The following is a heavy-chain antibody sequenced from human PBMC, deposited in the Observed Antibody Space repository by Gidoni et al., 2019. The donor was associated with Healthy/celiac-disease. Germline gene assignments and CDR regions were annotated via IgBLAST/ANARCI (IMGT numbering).Heavy chain of an antibody. CDR2: IYYSGST. V-gene: IGHV4-39*01. D-gene: IGHD1-26*01. J-gene: IGHJ4*02. CDR1: GGSISSSSYY. CDR3: ARLKGYSGSYIDY. Sequence: QLQLQESGPGLVKPSETLSLTCTVSGGSISSSSYYWGWIRQPPGKGLEWIGSIYYSGSTYYNPSLKSRVTISVDTSKNQFSLKLSSVTAADTAVYYCARLKGYSGSYIDYWGQGTLVTVSS.